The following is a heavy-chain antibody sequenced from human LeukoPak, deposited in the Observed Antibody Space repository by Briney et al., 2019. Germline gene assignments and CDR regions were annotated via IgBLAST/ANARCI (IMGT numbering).Heavy chain of an antibody. CDR3: ARDWAYGDYESGDY. CDR1: GYTFTDYY. CDR2: IDPNSGGT. V-gene: IGHV1-2*02. Sequence: ASVKVSCKASGYTFTDYYIHWVRRAPGQGLECMGWIDPNSGGTNYAQKFQGRVTMTRDTSITTAYMELNRLKSDDTAFYYCARDWAYGDYESGDYWGQGTLVTVSS. D-gene: IGHD4-17*01. J-gene: IGHJ4*02.